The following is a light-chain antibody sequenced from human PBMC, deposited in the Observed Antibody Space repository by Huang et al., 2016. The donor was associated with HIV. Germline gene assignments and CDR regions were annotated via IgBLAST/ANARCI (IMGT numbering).Light chain of an antibody. Sequence: DIQMTQYPSSLSASVGDRVTITCRASQSISSYLNWYQQKPGKAPKLLIYAASSLQSGVPSRFSGSVSGTDFTLTISSLQPEDFATYYCQQSYSTPLTFGPGTKVDIK. CDR2: AAS. V-gene: IGKV1-39*01. CDR1: QSISSY. CDR3: QQSYSTPLT. J-gene: IGKJ3*01.